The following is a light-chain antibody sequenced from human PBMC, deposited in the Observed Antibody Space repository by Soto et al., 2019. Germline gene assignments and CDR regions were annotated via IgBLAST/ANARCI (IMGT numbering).Light chain of an antibody. V-gene: IGKV3-20*01. Sequence: EFLVTHSPGTLSLSPGERATLSCSASHTVRNNYLAWYQQKPGQAPRLLIYDASSRATGIPDRFSGGGSGTDFTLTISRLEPEDFAVYYCQQFSSYPLTFGGGTKVDIK. CDR1: HTVRNNY. J-gene: IGKJ4*01. CDR2: DAS. CDR3: QQFSSYPLT.